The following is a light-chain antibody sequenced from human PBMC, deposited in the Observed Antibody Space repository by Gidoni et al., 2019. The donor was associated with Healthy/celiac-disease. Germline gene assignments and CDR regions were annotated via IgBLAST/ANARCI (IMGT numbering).Light chain of an antibody. CDR3: QQSYSTPYT. J-gene: IGKJ2*01. Sequence: IKMTPYPSSLSTSVGDRVPITCRASPSISSYLNWYQQKPGKAPKLLIYAASSLQSGVPSRFSGSGSGTEFTLTISSLQPEDFATYYCQQSYSTPYTFGQGTKLEIK. CDR1: PSISSY. V-gene: IGKV1-39*01. CDR2: AAS.